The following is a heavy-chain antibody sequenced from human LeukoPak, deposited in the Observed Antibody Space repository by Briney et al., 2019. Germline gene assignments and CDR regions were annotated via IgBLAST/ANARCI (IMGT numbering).Heavy chain of an antibody. CDR2: ISSSGSYV. J-gene: IGHJ4*02. V-gene: IGHV3-21*01. CDR1: GFTFSTYS. Sequence: GGSLRLSCAASGFTFSTYSMNWVRQSPGKGLEWVSSISSSGSYVYYADSVKGRFTISRDNAKNSLYLQMNSLRAEDTAVHYCAKEGGSGYSSSWYSGYFDYWGQGTLVTVSS. D-gene: IGHD6-13*01. CDR3: AKEGGSGYSSSWYSGYFDY.